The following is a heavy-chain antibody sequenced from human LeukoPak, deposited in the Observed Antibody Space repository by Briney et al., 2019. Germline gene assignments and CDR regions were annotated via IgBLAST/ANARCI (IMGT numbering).Heavy chain of an antibody. CDR2: IYYSGST. CDR3: ARSPEIVDYYMDV. J-gene: IGHJ6*03. CDR1: GGSISSGDYY. V-gene: IGHV4-30-4*08. Sequence: NSSQTLSHTCTVSGGSISSGDYYWSWIRQPPGKGLEWIGYIYYSGSTYYNPSLKSRVTISVDTSKNQFSLKLSSVTAADTAVYYCARSPEIVDYYMDVWGKGTTVTVSS. D-gene: IGHD2-15*01.